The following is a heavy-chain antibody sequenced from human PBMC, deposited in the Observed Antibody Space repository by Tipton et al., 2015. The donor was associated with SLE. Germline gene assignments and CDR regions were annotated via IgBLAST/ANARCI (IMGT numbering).Heavy chain of an antibody. Sequence: TLSLTCSVSGDSISSGGYYWSWIRQHPGKGLEWIGYIYYSGSTEYNPSLKSRVIISVDTSKNQFSLKLSSVTAADTAVYYCARRFLEWFGYGMDVWGQGTTVTVSS. J-gene: IGHJ6*02. CDR1: GDSISSGGYY. D-gene: IGHD3-3*01. CDR2: IYYSGST. V-gene: IGHV4-31*03. CDR3: ARRFLEWFGYGMDV.